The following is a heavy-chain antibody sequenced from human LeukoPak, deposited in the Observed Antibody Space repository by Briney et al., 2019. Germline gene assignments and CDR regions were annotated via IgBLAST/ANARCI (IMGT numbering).Heavy chain of an antibody. D-gene: IGHD6-19*01. CDR2: ISSSGSTI. CDR1: GFTFSSYE. Sequence: GGSLRLSCAASGFTFSSYEMNWVRQAPGKGLEWVSYISSSGSTIYYADSVKGRFTISRDNAKNSLYLQMNSLRAEDTAVYYCARSDGGSGWSYYFDYWGQGTLVTVSS. CDR3: ARSDGGSGWSYYFDY. J-gene: IGHJ4*02. V-gene: IGHV3-48*03.